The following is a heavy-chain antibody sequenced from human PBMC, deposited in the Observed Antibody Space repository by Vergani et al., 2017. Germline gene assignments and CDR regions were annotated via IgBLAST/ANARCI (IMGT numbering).Heavy chain of an antibody. D-gene: IGHD2-21*02. J-gene: IGHJ4*02. Sequence: QLQLQESGPGLVKPSATLSLTCSVSGASIRSSNYYWGWIRQPPGKGLEWIASIYYSGSTFYNSSLRSRVTITLDTSRNQFSLKLRSVIAADTAMYYCARDAWQGVSVSDSTPGDWGQGTLVAVSS. CDR3: ARDAWQGVSVSDSTPGD. CDR2: IYYSGST. CDR1: GASIRSSNYY. V-gene: IGHV4-39*07.